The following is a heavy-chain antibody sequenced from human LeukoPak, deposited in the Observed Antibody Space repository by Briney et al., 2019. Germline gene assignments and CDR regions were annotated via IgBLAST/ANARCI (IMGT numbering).Heavy chain of an antibody. CDR1: GFTFSSYG. J-gene: IGHJ4*02. V-gene: IGHV3-30*02. CDR2: IRYDGSNK. CDR3: ASRRGYSYGYLGY. Sequence: PGGSLRLSCAASGFTFSSYGMHWVRQAPGKGLEWVAFIRYDGSNKYYADSVKGRFTISRDNSKNTLYLQMNSLRAEDTAVYYCASRRGYSYGYLGYWGQGTLVTVSS. D-gene: IGHD5-18*01.